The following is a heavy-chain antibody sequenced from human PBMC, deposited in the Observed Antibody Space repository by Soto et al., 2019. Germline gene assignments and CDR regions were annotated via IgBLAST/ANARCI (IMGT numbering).Heavy chain of an antibody. CDR3: ARSLTLKYSSINYYSDWFDP. J-gene: IGHJ5*02. CDR2: IYYSGST. V-gene: IGHV4-59*08. CDR1: GGSISSYY. Sequence: SETLSLTCTVSGGSISSYYWSWIRQPPGKGLEWIGYIYYSGSTNYNPSLKSRVTISVDTSKNQFSLKLGSVTAADTAVYYCARSLTLKYSSINYYSDWFDPWGQGTLVTVSS. D-gene: IGHD6-13*01.